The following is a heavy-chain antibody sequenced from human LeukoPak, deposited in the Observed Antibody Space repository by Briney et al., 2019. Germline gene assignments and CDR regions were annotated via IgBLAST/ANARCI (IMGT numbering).Heavy chain of an antibody. J-gene: IGHJ3*02. Sequence: GGSLRLSCAASGFTFSRYRMNWVRQAPGKGLEWVSSISSSSYIDYADSVKGRFTISRDNAKNSLYLQMNSLRAEDTAVYYCARGLDSYGYSADIWGQGTMVTVSS. CDR1: GFTFSRYR. D-gene: IGHD5-18*01. V-gene: IGHV3-21*01. CDR2: ISSSSYI. CDR3: ARGLDSYGYSADI.